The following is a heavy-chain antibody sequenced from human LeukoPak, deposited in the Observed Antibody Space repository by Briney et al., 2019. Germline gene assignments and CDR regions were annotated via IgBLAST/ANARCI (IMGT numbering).Heavy chain of an antibody. CDR3: VLSVAGSLYYFDY. D-gene: IGHD6-19*01. CDR1: GGTFSSYA. J-gene: IGHJ4*02. V-gene: IGHV1-69*04. Sequence: SVTVSCKASGGTFSSYAISWVRQAPGQGLEWMGRIIPILGIANYAQKFQGRVTITADKSTSTAYMELSSLRSEDTAVYYCVLSVAGSLYYFDYWGQGTLVTVSS. CDR2: IIPILGIA.